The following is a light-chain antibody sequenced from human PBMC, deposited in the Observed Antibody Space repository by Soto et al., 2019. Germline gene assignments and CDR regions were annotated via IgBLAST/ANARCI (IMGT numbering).Light chain of an antibody. CDR2: GVI. CDR3: CSYVGSYSYV. J-gene: IGLJ1*01. Sequence: QSVLTQPRSVSGSPGQSVTVSCIGTSSDVGGYNSVSWYQEHPGKAPKLMIYGVIKRPSGVPDRFSGSKSGNTASLTISGLLAEDEADYYCCSYVGSYSYVFGTGTKVTV. V-gene: IGLV2-11*01. CDR1: SSDVGGYNS.